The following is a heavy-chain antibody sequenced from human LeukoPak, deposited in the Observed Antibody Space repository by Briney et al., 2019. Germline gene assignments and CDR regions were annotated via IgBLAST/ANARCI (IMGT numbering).Heavy chain of an antibody. D-gene: IGHD5-18*01. V-gene: IGHV3-23*01. J-gene: IGHJ4*02. CDR1: GFTFSSDA. CDR3: AKDPLGEYSYGYAIDY. CDR2: ISGSGGST. Sequence: GGSLRLSCAASGFTFSSDAMSWVRQAPGKGLEWVSAISGSGGSTYYADSVKGRFAISRDNSINTLYLQMNSLRAEDTAVYYCAKDPLGEYSYGYAIDYWGQGTLVTVSS.